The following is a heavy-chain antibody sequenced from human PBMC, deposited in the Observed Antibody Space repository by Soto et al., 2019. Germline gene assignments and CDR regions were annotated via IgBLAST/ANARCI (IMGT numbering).Heavy chain of an antibody. J-gene: IGHJ3*02. CDR3: AREAGGMKAFDI. D-gene: IGHD1-20*01. CDR2: IYYSGST. CDR1: GGSISSYY. Sequence: SETLSLTCTVSGGSISSYYWSWIRQPPGKGLEWIGYIYYSGSTNYNPSLKSRVTISVDTSKNPFSLKLSSVTAADTAVYYCAREAGGMKAFDIWGQGTMVTVSS. V-gene: IGHV4-59*01.